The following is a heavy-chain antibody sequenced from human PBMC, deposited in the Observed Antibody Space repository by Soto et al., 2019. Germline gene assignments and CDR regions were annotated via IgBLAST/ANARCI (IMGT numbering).Heavy chain of an antibody. D-gene: IGHD6-19*01. J-gene: IGHJ5*02. CDR2: IYYSGRT. CDR3: AREGGDDSGPSRWFDP. CDR1: GGSISSYY. Sequence: SETLSLTCTVSGGSISSYYWSWIRQPPGKGLEWIGHIYYSGRTDYNPSLKSRVTISVDTSKNQFSLNLSSVTAADTAVYYCAREGGDDSGPSRWFDPWGQGTLVTVSS. V-gene: IGHV4-59*01.